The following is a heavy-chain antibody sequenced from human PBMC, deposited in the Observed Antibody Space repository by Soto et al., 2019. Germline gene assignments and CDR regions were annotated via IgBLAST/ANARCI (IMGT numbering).Heavy chain of an antibody. CDR2: INHSGST. CDR3: ARIATYYDFWSGYGNYYYYMDV. V-gene: IGHV4-34*01. CDR1: GGSFSGYY. J-gene: IGHJ6*03. D-gene: IGHD3-3*01. Sequence: QVQLQQWGAGLLKPSETLSLTCAVYGGSFSGYYWSWIRQPPGKGLEWIGEINHSGSTNYNPSLKGRVTISVDTSKNQFSLKLSSVTAADTAVYYCARIATYYDFWSGYGNYYYYMDVWGKGTTVTVSS.